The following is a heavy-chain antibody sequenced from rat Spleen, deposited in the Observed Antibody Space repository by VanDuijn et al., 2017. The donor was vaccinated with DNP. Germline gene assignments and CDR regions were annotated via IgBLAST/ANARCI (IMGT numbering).Heavy chain of an antibody. CDR2: ISTGGGNT. CDR3: TRVNYGGYYYVMDA. Sequence: EVQLVESGGGLVQPGRSMKLSCAASGFPFSNYYMAWVRQAPTKGLEWVASISTGGGNTYYRDSVKGRFTIFRDSGKSTLYLQINNLRSEDTATYYCTRVNYGGYYYVMDAWGQGASVTVSS. CDR1: GFPFSNYY. J-gene: IGHJ4*01. D-gene: IGHD1-11*01. V-gene: IGHV5-25*01.